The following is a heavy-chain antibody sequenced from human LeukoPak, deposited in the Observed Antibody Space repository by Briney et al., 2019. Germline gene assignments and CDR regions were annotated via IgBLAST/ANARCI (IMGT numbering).Heavy chain of an antibody. CDR1: GYSISSGFY. CDR3: ARHKTGIVGATYDY. Sequence: SETLSLTCSVSGYSISSGFYWAWIRQSPGKGLEWIGSIYYSGNTFHNPSLKSRVTISVDTSKNQFSLKLTSVTAADTAVYYCARHKTGIVGATYDYWSQGTLVTVSS. V-gene: IGHV4-38-2*02. D-gene: IGHD1-26*01. J-gene: IGHJ4*02. CDR2: IYYSGNT.